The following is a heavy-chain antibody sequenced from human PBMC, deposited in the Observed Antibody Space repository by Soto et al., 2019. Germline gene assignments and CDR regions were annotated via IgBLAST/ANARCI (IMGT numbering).Heavy chain of an antibody. CDR1: GFTFGDYA. J-gene: IGHJ4*02. V-gene: IGHV3-49*03. D-gene: IGHD6-13*01. CDR2: IRTKPNGGTT. CDR3: SRLQRSWPVDY. Sequence: GGSLRLSCTASGFTFGDYAMSWFRQAPGKGLEWVGFIRTKPNGGTTESAASVKGRFAFSRDDSKSIAYLQMNSLKTEDTAVYYCSRLQRSWPVDYWGQGTLVTVSS.